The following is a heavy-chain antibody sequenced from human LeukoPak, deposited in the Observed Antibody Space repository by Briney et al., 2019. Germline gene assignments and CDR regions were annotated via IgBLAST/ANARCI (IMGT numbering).Heavy chain of an antibody. D-gene: IGHD3-10*01. CDR3: AKISVGPLSRPTHVSLYYGMDV. V-gene: IGHV3-23*01. CDR2: IGSSGATI. J-gene: IGHJ6*02. Sequence: GGSLRLSCAASGFTFNSFAMSWVRQAPGKGPEWVSGIGSSGATIFYADSVKGRFTISRDNSKNTVYLEMNNLTAEDTAIYYCAKISVGPLSRPTHVSLYYGMDVWGQGTTVTVSS. CDR1: GFTFNSFA.